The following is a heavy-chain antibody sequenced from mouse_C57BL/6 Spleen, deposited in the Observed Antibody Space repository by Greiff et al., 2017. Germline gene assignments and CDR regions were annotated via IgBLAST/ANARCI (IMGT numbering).Heavy chain of an antibody. D-gene: IGHD3-2*02. J-gene: IGHJ4*01. CDR1: GYTFTSYG. CDR2: IYPRSGNT. Sequence: QVQLQQSGAELARPGASVKLSCKASGYTFTSYGISWVKQRTGQGLEWIGEIYPRSGNTYYNEKFKGKATLTADKSSSTAYMELRSLTSEDSAVYFGARSGSSGLHYYALDYWGQGTSVTVSS. V-gene: IGHV1-81*01. CDR3: ARSGSSGLHYYALDY.